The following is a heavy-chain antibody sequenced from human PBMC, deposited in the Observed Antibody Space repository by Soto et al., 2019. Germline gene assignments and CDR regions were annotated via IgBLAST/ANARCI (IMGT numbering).Heavy chain of an antibody. CDR1: NGSISGSY. V-gene: IGHV4-4*07. CDR3: ARDNKVSKGYGMDV. Sequence: SETLSLTCTVSNGSISGSYWSWVRQPAGKRLEWIGRIHSSGTFNYNPSLKSRVTVSVDTSKNQVSLKLSSVTAADTAVYFCARDNKVSKGYGMDVWGQGTTVTVSS. J-gene: IGHJ6*02. CDR2: IHSSGTF.